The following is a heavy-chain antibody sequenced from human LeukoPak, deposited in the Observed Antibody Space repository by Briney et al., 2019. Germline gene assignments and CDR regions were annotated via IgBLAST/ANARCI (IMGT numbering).Heavy chain of an antibody. CDR2: IGGGATT. V-gene: IGHV3-23*01. D-gene: IGHD6-19*01. CDR3: AKDSSGWSHIYMDV. CDR1: GFTFSNYV. Sequence: PGGSLSLSCAASGFTFSNYVMSWVRQAPGKGLEWVSAIGGGATTYYADSVKGRFSISRGNSKKTVYLQMNSLRAEDTAVYYCAKDSSGWSHIYMDVWGKGTTVTVSS. J-gene: IGHJ6*03.